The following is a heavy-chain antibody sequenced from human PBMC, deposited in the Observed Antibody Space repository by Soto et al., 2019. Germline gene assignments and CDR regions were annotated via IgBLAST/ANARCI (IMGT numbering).Heavy chain of an antibody. J-gene: IGHJ4*01. Sequence: SQTLSLTCAITGDSVSSNSAGWSWVRQSPSRGLEWLGRTYYRSKWYYEYAVSVRGRITINPDTSKNQYSLQLNSVTPEDTAVYFCAGGQKYCGRNCECWDHGTLVVVSS. V-gene: IGHV6-1*01. CDR3: AGGQKYCGRNCEC. CDR2: TYYRSKWYY. D-gene: IGHD2-21*01. CDR1: GDSVSSNSAG.